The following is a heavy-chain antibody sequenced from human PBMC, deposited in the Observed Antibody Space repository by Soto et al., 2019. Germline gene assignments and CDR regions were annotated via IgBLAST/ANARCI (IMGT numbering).Heavy chain of an antibody. J-gene: IGHJ6*02. D-gene: IGHD3-10*01. CDR1: GGTFSSYA. Sequence: QVQLVQSGAEVKKPGSSVKVSCKASGGTFSSYAISWVRQAPGQGLEWMGGIIPIFGTANYAQKFQGRVTITADKSTSTDYMELSSLRSEDTAVYYCARVSDSGGYYYYYGMDVWGQGTTVTVSS. CDR3: ARVSDSGGYYYYYGMDV. CDR2: IIPIFGTA. V-gene: IGHV1-69*06.